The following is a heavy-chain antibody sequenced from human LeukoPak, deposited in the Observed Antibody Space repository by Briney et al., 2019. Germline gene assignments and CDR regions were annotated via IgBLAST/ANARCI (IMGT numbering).Heavy chain of an antibody. V-gene: IGHV4-39*07. D-gene: IGHD5-18*01. CDR3: ARDVRLWVDY. CDR1: TLSSYA. Sequence: TLSSYAMSWVRQAPGKGLEWIGSIYYSGSTYYNPSLKSRVTISVDTSKNQFSLKLSSVTAADTAVYYCARDVRLWVDYWGQGTLVTVSS. CDR2: IYYSGST. J-gene: IGHJ4*02.